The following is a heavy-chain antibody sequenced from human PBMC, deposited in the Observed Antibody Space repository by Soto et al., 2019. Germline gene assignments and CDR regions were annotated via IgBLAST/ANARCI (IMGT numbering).Heavy chain of an antibody. D-gene: IGHD5-18*01. CDR3: ARGPRYSYGYG. Sequence: QVQLVQSGAEVKKPGASVKVSCKASGYTFTSYAMHWVRQAPGQRLERMGWINAGNGNTKYSQKFQGRVTVTRDTSPRTAYMEPSSLSTEDTAVYYCARGPRYSYGYGWGQGTLVTVSS. J-gene: IGHJ1*01. CDR2: INAGNGNT. CDR1: GYTFTSYA. V-gene: IGHV1-3*01.